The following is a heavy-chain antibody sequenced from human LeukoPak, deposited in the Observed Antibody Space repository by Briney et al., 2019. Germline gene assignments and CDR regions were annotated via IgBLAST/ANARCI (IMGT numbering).Heavy chain of an antibody. CDR1: GFTFSSYA. V-gene: IGHV3-30-3*01. D-gene: IGHD6-13*01. Sequence: PGGSLRLSCAASGFTFSSYAMHWVRQAPGKGLEWVAVISYDGSSKYYADSVKGRFTISRDNSKNTLYLQMNSLRAEDTAVYYCARAGIAAAAPDYWGQGTLVTVSS. CDR2: ISYDGSSK. CDR3: ARAGIAAAAPDY. J-gene: IGHJ4*02.